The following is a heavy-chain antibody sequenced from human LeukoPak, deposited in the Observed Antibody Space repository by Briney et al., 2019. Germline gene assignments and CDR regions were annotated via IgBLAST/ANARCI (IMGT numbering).Heavy chain of an antibody. D-gene: IGHD6-13*01. CDR3: ARDRGYSSSWYIDY. CDR1: GGSISSGNNY. Sequence: SETLSLTCTVSGGSISSGNNYWSWIRQHPGKGLEWIGYIYYSGSTYYNPSLKSRVTISVDTSKNQFSLKLSSVTAADTAVYYCARDRGYSSSWYIDYWGQGTLVTVSS. J-gene: IGHJ4*02. CDR2: IYYSGST. V-gene: IGHV4-31*03.